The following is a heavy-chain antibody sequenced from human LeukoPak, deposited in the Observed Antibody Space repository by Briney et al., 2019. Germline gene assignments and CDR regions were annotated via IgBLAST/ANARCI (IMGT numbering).Heavy chain of an antibody. CDR1: GGSFSGYY. CDR3: ARDPDFWSGYPYYFDY. D-gene: IGHD3-3*01. V-gene: IGHV4-34*01. Sequence: SETLSLTCAVYGGSFSGYYWSWIRQPPGKGLEWIGEINHSGSTNYNPSLKSRVTISVDTSKNQFSLELSSVTAADTAVYYCARDPDFWSGYPYYFDYWGQGTLVTVSS. CDR2: INHSGST. J-gene: IGHJ4*02.